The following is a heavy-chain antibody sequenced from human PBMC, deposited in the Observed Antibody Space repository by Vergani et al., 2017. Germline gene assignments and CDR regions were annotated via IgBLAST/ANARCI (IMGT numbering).Heavy chain of an antibody. V-gene: IGHV3-74*01. CDR3: ARARKFRFGVVWENWFDP. CDR2: MNGYGDTI. J-gene: IGHJ5*02. CDR1: GFTFNEYW. D-gene: IGHD3-3*01. Sequence: EVELVESGGGLVQPGGSLRLSCAASGFTFNEYWMHWARQVPGKGLLWVSGMNGYGDTISYADSVKGRFTISRDNAKNTLFLQMNSLRAEDTAVYYCARARKFRFGVVWENWFDPWGQGTLVTVSS.